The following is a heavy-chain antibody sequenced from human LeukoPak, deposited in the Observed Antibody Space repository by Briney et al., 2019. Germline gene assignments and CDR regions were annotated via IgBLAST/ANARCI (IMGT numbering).Heavy chain of an antibody. CDR2: IFHRGIP. CDR1: DTSISNNW. D-gene: IGHD3-10*01. V-gene: IGHV4-4*02. Sequence: PSGTLSLTCDVSDTSISNNWWSWVRQSPGKGLEWIGEIFHRGIPNYNPSLKSRVTISVDTSKNQFSLKLSSVTAADTAVYYCAREFTMVRGVIAPNYYYYMDVWGKGTTVTVSS. J-gene: IGHJ6*03. CDR3: AREFTMVRGVIAPNYYYYMDV.